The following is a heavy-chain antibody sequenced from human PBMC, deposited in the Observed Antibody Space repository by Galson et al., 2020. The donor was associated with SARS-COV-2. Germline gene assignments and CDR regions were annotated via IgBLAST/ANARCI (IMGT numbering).Heavy chain of an antibody. CDR3: ARAREGYYDSSGYYLLFDN. Sequence: ETSETLSLTCTVSGGPIRSSGYSWGWIRQRPGKGLEWIWYIYSSGSTYYHPSTQSRPPTTADTSRKQFSLRLSSVTAADPAVDYCARAREGYYDSSGYYLLFDNWGQGALVTVSS. D-gene: IGHD3-22*01. CDR1: GGPIRSSGYS. V-gene: IGHV4-39*01. J-gene: IGHJ4*02. CDR2: IYSSGST.